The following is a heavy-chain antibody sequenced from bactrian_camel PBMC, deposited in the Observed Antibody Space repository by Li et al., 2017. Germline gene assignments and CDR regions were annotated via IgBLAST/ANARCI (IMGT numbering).Heavy chain of an antibody. CDR1: GYTYNDYC. CDR2: LYTGNGRS. D-gene: IGHD2*01. Sequence: VQLVESGGGSAQSGGSLRLSCTVSGYTYNDYCMGWFRQAPGREREGVAALYTGNGRSHYADSVKGRFTFAQANVENTNAVTLEMNSLKPEDTATHFCNVGLCGTWPPGQDNYWGHGTQVTVS. J-gene: IGHJ4*01. V-gene: IGHV3S31*01. CDR3: NVGLCGTWPPGQDNY.